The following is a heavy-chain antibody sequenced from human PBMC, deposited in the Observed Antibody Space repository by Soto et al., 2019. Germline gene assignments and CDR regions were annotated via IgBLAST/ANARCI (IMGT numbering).Heavy chain of an antibody. CDR1: GFTFSSYG. Sequence: LRLSCAASGFTFSSYGMHWVRQAPGKGLEWVALIWFDGSDKYYTESVKGRFTISRDNSKSTLYLQMNSLRAEDTAVYYCARLYCSASSCYSVGAFDIRGQGTMVTVSS. V-gene: IGHV3-33*01. CDR3: ARLYCSASSCYSVGAFDI. D-gene: IGHD2-15*01. J-gene: IGHJ3*02. CDR2: IWFDGSDK.